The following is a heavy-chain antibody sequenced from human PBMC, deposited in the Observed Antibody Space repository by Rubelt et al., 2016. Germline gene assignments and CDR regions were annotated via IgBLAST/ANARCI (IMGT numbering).Heavy chain of an antibody. CDR2: INPSGGST. V-gene: IGHV1-46*01. J-gene: IGHJ4*02. D-gene: IGHD3-10*01. CDR1: GGTFSSYA. Sequence: QVQLVQSGAEVKKPGSSVKVSCKASGGTFSSYAISWVRQAPGQGLEWMGIINPSGGSTTYAPNFQGRVTMTRDTSTSTVYMDLSSLRCEDTAVYYCARVGFYYDSGSYVDWGQGPLVTVSS. CDR3: ARVGFYYDSGSYVD.